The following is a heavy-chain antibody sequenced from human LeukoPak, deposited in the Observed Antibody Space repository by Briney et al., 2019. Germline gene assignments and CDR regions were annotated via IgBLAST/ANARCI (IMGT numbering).Heavy chain of an antibody. Sequence: SETLSLTCSVSAGSISSSSWGSWVRQSPVKGLEWIGEIYLYGTTNYNPSLKSRVTMSVDRSKNQFSLKLSSVTAADTAVYYCARQKWEQQGRDYYFNGLDVWGPGTTVTVSS. CDR1: AGSISSSSW. CDR2: IYLYGTT. V-gene: IGHV4-4*02. J-gene: IGHJ6*02. D-gene: IGHD1-26*01. CDR3: ARQKWEQQGRDYYFNGLDV.